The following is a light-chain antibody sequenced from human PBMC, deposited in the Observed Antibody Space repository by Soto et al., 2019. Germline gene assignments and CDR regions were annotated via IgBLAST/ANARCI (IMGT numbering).Light chain of an antibody. CDR2: EVS. J-gene: IGLJ3*02. CDR3: TSYTSSTTWV. Sequence: QSALTQPASVSGSPGQSITVSCTGTSSYICASNYVSWYQQHPGKAPKFIISEVSNRPSVVSNRFSGSKSGSTASLTSSGLQAEDEADYYCTSYTSSTTWVFGGVTKLTVL. V-gene: IGLV2-14*01. CDR1: SSYICASNY.